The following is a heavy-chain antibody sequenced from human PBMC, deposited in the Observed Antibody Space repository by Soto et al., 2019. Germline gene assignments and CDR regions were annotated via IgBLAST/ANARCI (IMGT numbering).Heavy chain of an antibody. J-gene: IGHJ4*02. Sequence: QLQLQESGPGLVKPSETLSLTCTVSGGSISSRSHYWGWIRQSPGKHLEWIGSSYYRGRTHYNPSLKTRINISVHTSNNQVSLKVYTVTAAHTAVYYCATADGFGVVTPFFEYWGQGILVTVSS. CDR1: GGSISSRSHY. V-gene: IGHV4-39*01. CDR3: ATADGFGVVTPFFEY. CDR2: SYYRGRT. D-gene: IGHD2-21*02.